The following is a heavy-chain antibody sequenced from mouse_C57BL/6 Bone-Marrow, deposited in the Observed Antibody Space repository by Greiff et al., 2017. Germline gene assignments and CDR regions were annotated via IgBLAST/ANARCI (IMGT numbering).Heavy chain of an antibody. V-gene: IGHV1-9*01. CDR2: ILPGSGST. CDR3: ARGIYYGNSPFAY. Sequence: VQLQQPGAELVRPGSSVKLSCKASGYTFTSYWMHWVKQRPGHGLEWIGEILPGSGSTNYNEKFKGKATFTADTSSYTAYMQLSSLTTEDSAIYYCARGIYYGNSPFAYWGQGTLVTVSA. D-gene: IGHD2-1*01. J-gene: IGHJ3*01. CDR1: GYTFTSYW.